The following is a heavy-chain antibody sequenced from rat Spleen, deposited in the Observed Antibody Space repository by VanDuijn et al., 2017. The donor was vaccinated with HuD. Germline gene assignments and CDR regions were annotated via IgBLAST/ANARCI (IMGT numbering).Heavy chain of an antibody. J-gene: IGHJ2*01. Sequence: QVQLKESGPGLVQPSQTLSLTCTVSGFSLTDYSVHWVRQPPGKGLEWMGRMRYDGDTYYNSALKSRLSISRDTSKSQVFLKMNSLQTEDTATYYCARGPMHTAGNYFDYWGQGVMVTVSS. V-gene: IGHV2S30*01. CDR3: ARGPMHTAGNYFDY. CDR2: MRYDGDT. D-gene: IGHD1-6*01. CDR1: GFSLTDYS.